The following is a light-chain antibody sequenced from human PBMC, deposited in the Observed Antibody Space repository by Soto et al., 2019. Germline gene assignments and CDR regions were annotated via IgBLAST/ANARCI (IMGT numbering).Light chain of an antibody. CDR1: SHDIGGYKY. CDR3: CAYTSTSALYV. V-gene: IGLV2-14*01. CDR2: EVS. J-gene: IGLJ1*01. Sequence: QSALTQPASVSGSPGQSITISCTGTSHDIGGYKYVSWYQQHPGKAPKLMIYEVSNRPSGVSNRVSGSKSGNTASLTISGLQTEDEADYYCCAYTSTSALYVFGTGTKLTVL.